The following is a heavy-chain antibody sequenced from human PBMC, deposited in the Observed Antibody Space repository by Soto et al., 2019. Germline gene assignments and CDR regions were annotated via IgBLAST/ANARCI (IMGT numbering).Heavy chain of an antibody. Sequence: PSETRSLTCAVYGGSFSGYYWSWIRQPPGKGLEWIGEINHSGSTNYNPSLKSRVTISVDTSKNQFSLKLSSVTAADTAVYYCANRLWFGELSVWFDPWGKGTLVPVSS. CDR3: ANRLWFGELSVWFDP. V-gene: IGHV4-34*01. CDR1: GGSFSGYY. D-gene: IGHD3-10*01. CDR2: INHSGST. J-gene: IGHJ5*02.